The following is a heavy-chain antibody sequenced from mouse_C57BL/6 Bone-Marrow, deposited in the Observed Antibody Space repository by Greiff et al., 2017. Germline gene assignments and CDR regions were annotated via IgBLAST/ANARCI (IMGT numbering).Heavy chain of an antibody. V-gene: IGHV1-81*01. CDR1: GYTFTSYG. J-gene: IGHJ2*01. Sequence: QVQLKQSGAELARPGASVKLSCKASGYTFTSYGISWVKQRTGQGLEWIGEIYPRSGNTYYNEKFKGKATLTADKSSSTAYMELRSLTSEDSAVYFCARWGGLYYFDYWGQGTTLTVSS. CDR2: IYPRSGNT. CDR3: ARWGGLYYFDY.